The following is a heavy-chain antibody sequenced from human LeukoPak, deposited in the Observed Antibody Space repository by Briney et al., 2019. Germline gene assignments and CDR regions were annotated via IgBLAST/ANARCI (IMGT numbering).Heavy chain of an antibody. Sequence: SETLSLTCTVSGGSITSYYGTWIRQPAGKGLEWIGRIYTSGSTNYSPSLKSRVTISVDTSKNQFSLKLSSVTAADTAVYYCARLVAAMVYVRGIYYFDYWGQGTLVTVSS. CDR3: ARLVAAMVYVRGIYYFDY. CDR1: GGSITSYY. J-gene: IGHJ4*02. V-gene: IGHV4-4*07. CDR2: IYTSGST. D-gene: IGHD3-10*02.